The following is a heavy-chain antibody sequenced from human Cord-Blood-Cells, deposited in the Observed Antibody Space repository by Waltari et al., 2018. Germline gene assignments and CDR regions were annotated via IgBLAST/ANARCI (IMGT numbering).Heavy chain of an antibody. CDR2: IYLSGST. D-gene: IGHD3-3*01. Sequence: QVQLQESGPGLVKPSETLSLTCAVSGYSTSSGYYWGWIRQPPGKGLGWIGSIYLSGSTYYNPSLKSRVTISVDTSKNQFSLKLSSVTAADTAVYYCARGGDFWSGYSYFDYWGQGTLVTVSS. J-gene: IGHJ4*02. V-gene: IGHV4-38-2*01. CDR3: ARGGDFWSGYSYFDY. CDR1: GYSTSSGYY.